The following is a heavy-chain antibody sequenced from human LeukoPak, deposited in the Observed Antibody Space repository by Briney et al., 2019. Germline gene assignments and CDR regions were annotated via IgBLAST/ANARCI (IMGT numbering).Heavy chain of an antibody. CDR3: AREEEGIVVAFAY. D-gene: IGHD3-22*01. V-gene: IGHV3-7*01. J-gene: IGHJ4*02. Sequence: GGSLRLSCAASGFTFTGFFMSWLRQAPGKGLEWVANINRDGTETYYVGSVKGRFTISIDNAKNSVYLQMNSLRAEDTAVYYCAREEEGIVVAFAYWGQGTLVTVSS. CDR1: GFTFTGFF. CDR2: INRDGTET.